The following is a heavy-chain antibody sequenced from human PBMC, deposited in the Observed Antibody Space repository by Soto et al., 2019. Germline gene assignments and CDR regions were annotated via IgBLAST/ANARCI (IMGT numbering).Heavy chain of an antibody. J-gene: IGHJ4*02. CDR3: ARINPRSVGVFDY. Sequence: YGRTRGNQTRALPLTCTFSGFSLITSEMRVSWMTNPPGKALEWLARIDWDDDKFYNASLQTRLTISKDTSKNQVVLTVTNMGPVDTATYYCARINPRSVGVFDYWGLGTLVTVSS. CDR2: IDWDDDK. V-gene: IGHV2-70*04. D-gene: IGHD1-26*01. CDR1: GFSLITSEMR.